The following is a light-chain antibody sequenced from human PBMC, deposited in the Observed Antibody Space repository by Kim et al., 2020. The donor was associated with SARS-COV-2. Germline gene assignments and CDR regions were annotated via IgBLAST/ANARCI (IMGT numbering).Light chain of an antibody. CDR3: QQYNRYPYT. V-gene: IGKV1-16*01. J-gene: IGKJ2*01. CDR2: AAS. Sequence: ASVGARVTITCRASQVIHTYLAWFQQKPGQAPKSLIYAASNLHSGVPSRFSGSGSGTDFTLTISGLQPEDFAIYYCQQYNRYPYTFGQGTKLEI. CDR1: QVIHTY.